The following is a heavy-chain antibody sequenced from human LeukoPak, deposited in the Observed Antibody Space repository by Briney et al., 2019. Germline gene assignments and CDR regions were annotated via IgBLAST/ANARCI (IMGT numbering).Heavy chain of an antibody. CDR1: GFTVSSNY. CDR2: ISYDGSNK. J-gene: IGHJ4*02. V-gene: IGHV3-30*18. CDR3: AKMYYYDSSGYALDY. D-gene: IGHD3-22*01. Sequence: GGSLRLSCAASGFTVSSNYMSWVRQAPGKGLEWVAVISYDGSNKYYADSVKGRFTISRDNSKNTLYLQMNSLRAEDTAVYYCAKMYYYDSSGYALDYWGQGTLVTVSS.